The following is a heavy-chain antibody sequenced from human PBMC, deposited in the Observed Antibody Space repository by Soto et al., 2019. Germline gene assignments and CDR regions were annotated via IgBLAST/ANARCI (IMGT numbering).Heavy chain of an antibody. CDR1: GGSVSSGSYY. Sequence: PSETLSLTCTVSGGSVSSGSYYWSWIRQPPGKGLEWIGYIYYSGSTNYNPSLKSRVTISVDTSKNQFSLKLSSVTAADTAVYYCARAYGDYDPWDYWGQGTLVTVSS. CDR3: ARAYGDYDPWDY. D-gene: IGHD4-17*01. J-gene: IGHJ4*02. CDR2: IYYSGST. V-gene: IGHV4-61*01.